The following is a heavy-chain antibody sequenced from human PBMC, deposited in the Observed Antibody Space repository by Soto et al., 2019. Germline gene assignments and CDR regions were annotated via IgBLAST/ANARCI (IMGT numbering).Heavy chain of an antibody. CDR3: AKAEKEWAFDI. CDR2: ISSSSSYI. V-gene: IGHV3-21*01. D-gene: IGHD3-3*01. Sequence: PGGSLRLSCAASGFTFSSYSMSWVRQAPGKGLEWVSSISSSSSYIYYADSVKGRFTISRDNAKNSLYLQMNSLRAEDTAVYYCAKAEKEWAFDIWGQGTMVTVSS. J-gene: IGHJ3*02. CDR1: GFTFSSYS.